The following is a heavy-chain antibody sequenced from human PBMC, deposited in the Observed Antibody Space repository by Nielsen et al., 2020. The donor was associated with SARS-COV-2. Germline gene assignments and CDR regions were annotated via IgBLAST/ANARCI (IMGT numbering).Heavy chain of an antibody. CDR1: GFNVTKKY. D-gene: IGHD1-1*01. CDR3: ARDGTGNGAYDL. CDR2: SFSGGRT. Sequence: GESLKISCAASGFNVTKKYMNWVRQALGKGLEWVSVSFSGGRTDYAGSAKGRFTISRDNSKNTVFFEMNSLRAEDTAVYYCARDGTGNGAYDLWGQGTMVTVSS. J-gene: IGHJ3*01. V-gene: IGHV3-53*01.